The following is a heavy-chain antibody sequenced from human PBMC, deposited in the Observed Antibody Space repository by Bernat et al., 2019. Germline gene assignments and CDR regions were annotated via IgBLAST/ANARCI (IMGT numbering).Heavy chain of an antibody. CDR2: IFYSGST. D-gene: IGHD6-19*01. CDR1: GASMSGHY. CDR3: ARVGSGLGGIFGY. V-gene: IGHV4-59*11. Sequence: QVQLQESGPGLVKPSETLSLNCTVSGASMSGHYWSWIRQPPGKGLEWIGHIFYSGSTNYSPSLESRVTISVDTYKNQFSLKLRSVTAADTAVYYCARVGSGLGGIFGYWGRGTLVTVSS. J-gene: IGHJ4*02.